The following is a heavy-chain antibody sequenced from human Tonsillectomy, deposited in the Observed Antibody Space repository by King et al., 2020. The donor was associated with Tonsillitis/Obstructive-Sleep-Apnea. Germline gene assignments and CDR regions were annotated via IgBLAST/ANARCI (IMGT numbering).Heavy chain of an antibody. CDR1: GFSLSTSGVG. CDR3: AHRTSSGWYSPPYYFDY. J-gene: IGHJ4*02. Sequence: TLKESGPTLVKPTQTLTLTCTFSGFSLSTSGVGVGWIRQPPGKALEWLALIYWDDDKRYSPTLKSRLTLTKDTSKNQVDLTMTNMDPVDTATYYCAHRTSSGWYSPPYYFDYWGQGTLVTVSS. V-gene: IGHV2-5*02. CDR2: IYWDDDK. D-gene: IGHD6-19*01.